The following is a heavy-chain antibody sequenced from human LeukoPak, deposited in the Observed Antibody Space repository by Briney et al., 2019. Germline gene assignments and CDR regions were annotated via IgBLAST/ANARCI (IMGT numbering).Heavy chain of an antibody. D-gene: IGHD6-25*01. J-gene: IGHJ4*02. CDR2: INHSGST. CDR1: GGSFSGYY. V-gene: IGHV4-34*01. CDR3: ARARLYYFDY. Sequence: SETLSLTCAVYGGSFSGYYWSWIRQPPGKGLEWIGEINHSGSTNYNPSLKSRVTISVDTSKNQFSLKLSSVTAADTAVYYCARARLYYFDYWGQGTLVTVSS.